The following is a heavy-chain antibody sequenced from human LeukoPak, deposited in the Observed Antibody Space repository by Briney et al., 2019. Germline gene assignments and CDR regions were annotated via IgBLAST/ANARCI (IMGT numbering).Heavy chain of an antibody. D-gene: IGHD1-1*01. V-gene: IGHV1-8*03. CDR3: AREVTTGTTNWCDP. CDR1: GYTFTSYD. J-gene: IGHJ5*02. Sequence: ASVKVSCKASGYTFTSYDINWVRQATGQGLEWMGWMNPNSGNTGYAQKFQGRVTITRNTSISTAYMELSSLRSEDTAVYYCAREVTTGTTNWCDPWGQGTLVTVSS. CDR2: MNPNSGNT.